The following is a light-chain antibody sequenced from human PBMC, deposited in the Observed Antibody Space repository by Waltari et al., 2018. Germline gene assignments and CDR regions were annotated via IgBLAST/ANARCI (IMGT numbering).Light chain of an antibody. J-gene: IGKJ4*01. CDR2: AAS. CDR1: ENIKTY. Sequence: IQSTQSQSSLSAAVGDRATITCRASENIKTYLIWYQQIPGQAPQVLVYAASTLQSEVPSRFSGSGSGTDFTLTITSLQPEDFAMYYGEQSYRTPPVTFGGGTKVEVK. CDR3: EQSYRTPPVT. V-gene: IGKV1-39*01.